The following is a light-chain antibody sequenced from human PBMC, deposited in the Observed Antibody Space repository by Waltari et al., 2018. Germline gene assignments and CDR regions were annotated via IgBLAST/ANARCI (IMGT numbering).Light chain of an antibody. CDR3: SSRELSGHVV. V-gene: IGLV3-19*01. CDR2: GKN. Sequence: SSDLTQDPAVSVALGQPVRITCQGDILRTYYGNWCRQKPGQPPELVIYGKNTRPSGIQDRFSASSSGNTASLIITGAQAEDEADYYCSSRELSGHVVFGGGTRLTVL. CDR1: ILRTYY. J-gene: IGLJ2*01.